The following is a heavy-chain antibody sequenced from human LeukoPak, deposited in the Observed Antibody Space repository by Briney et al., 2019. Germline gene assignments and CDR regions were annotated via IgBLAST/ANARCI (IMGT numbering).Heavy chain of an antibody. J-gene: IGHJ6*02. Sequence: GGSLRHSCAASGFTFSSYAMNWVRQAPGKGLEWVSTISGSAGNTYYGDSVKGRFTISRDNSKNMLFLQMNSLRAADTAVYYCAKDSSSSNYYYGMDVWGQGTTVTVSS. CDR2: ISGSAGNT. CDR3: AKDSSSSNYYYGMDV. V-gene: IGHV3-23*01. D-gene: IGHD6-6*01. CDR1: GFTFSSYA.